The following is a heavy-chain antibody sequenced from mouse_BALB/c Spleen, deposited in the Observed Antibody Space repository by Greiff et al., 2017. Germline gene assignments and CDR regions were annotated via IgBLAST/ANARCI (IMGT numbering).Heavy chain of an antibody. D-gene: IGHD2-3*01. CDR2: IYPYNGGT. CDR3: ASYDGYPAWFAY. Sequence: VQLQQSGPELVKPGASVKISCKASGYTFTDYNMHWVKQSHGKSLEWIGYIYPYNGGTGYNQKFKSKATLTVDNSSSTAYMELRSLTSEDSAVYYCASYDGYPAWFAYWGQGTLVTVSA. J-gene: IGHJ3*01. CDR1: GYTFTDYN. V-gene: IGHV1S29*02.